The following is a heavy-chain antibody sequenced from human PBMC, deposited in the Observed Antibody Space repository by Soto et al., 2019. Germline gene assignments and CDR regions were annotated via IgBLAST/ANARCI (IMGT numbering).Heavy chain of an antibody. Sequence: VKVSCKASGYTFTSYAMHWARQAPGQRLEWMGWINAGNGNTKYSQKFQGRVTITRDTSASTAYMELSSLRSEDTAVYYCAREGDPYYDFWSGYAPFDYWGQGTLVTVSS. CDR3: AREGDPYYDFWSGYAPFDY. CDR2: INAGNGNT. J-gene: IGHJ4*02. V-gene: IGHV1-3*01. D-gene: IGHD3-3*01. CDR1: GYTFTSYA.